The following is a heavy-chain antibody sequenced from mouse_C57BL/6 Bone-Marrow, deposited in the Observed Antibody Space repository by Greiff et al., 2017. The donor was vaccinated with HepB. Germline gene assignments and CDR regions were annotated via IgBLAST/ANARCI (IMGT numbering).Heavy chain of an antibody. J-gene: IGHJ4*01. CDR2: VYPGSGSI. Sequence: VQLQQSGAELVKPGASVKLSCKASGYTFTEYTIHWVKQRPGQGLEWIGWVYPGSGSIKYNEKFKAKATLTADKSSNTFYMELSRLTSEDSADYFCERHEESYDYAMDDWGQGTSVTVSS. CDR3: ERHEESYDYAMDD. V-gene: IGHV1-62-2*01. CDR1: GYTFTEYT. D-gene: IGHD2-12*01.